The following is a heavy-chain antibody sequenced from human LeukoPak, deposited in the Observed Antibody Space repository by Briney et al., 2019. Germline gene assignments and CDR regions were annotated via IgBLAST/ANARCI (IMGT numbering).Heavy chain of an antibody. Sequence: PGGSLRLSCVASGFTLSSNWMHWVRQAPGKGLVWLSRINGVGSSTPYADSVKGRFTISRDNAKNTLFLQMNSLRAEDTAVYYCARGMYYYDSSGYPIDYWGQGTLVTVSS. CDR3: ARGMYYYDSSGYPIDY. CDR1: GFTLSSNW. J-gene: IGHJ4*02. V-gene: IGHV3-74*01. CDR2: INGVGSST. D-gene: IGHD3-22*01.